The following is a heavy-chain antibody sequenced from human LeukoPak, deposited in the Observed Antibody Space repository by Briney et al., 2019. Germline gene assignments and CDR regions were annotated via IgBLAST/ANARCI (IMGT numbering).Heavy chain of an antibody. CDR2: ISGSGINT. CDR1: GFTFSSYA. Sequence: PGGSLRLSCAASGFTFSSYAMSWVRQAPGKGLEWVSAISGSGINTYYADSVRGRFTISRDNSKNTLYLQMNSLRAEDTAIYYCAKIEVAAGDYSFHYWGQGTLVTVSS. D-gene: IGHD6-13*01. CDR3: AKIEVAAGDYSFHY. V-gene: IGHV3-23*01. J-gene: IGHJ4*02.